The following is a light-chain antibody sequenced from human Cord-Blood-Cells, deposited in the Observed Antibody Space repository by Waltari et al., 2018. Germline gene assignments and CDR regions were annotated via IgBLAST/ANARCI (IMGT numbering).Light chain of an antibody. CDR2: STN. CDR1: SGSVSTSYY. Sequence: QTVVTQEPSFSVSPGGTVTLTCGLSSGSVSTSYYPSWYQQTPGQAPRTLIYSTNTRSSGVPDLFSGSILGNKAALTITGAQADDESDYYCVLYMGSGISVFGGGTKLTVL. J-gene: IGLJ3*02. V-gene: IGLV8-61*01. CDR3: VLYMGSGISV.